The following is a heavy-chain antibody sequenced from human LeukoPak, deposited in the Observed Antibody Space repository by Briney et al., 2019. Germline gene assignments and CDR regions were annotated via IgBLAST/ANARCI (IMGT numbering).Heavy chain of an antibody. Sequence: GGSLRLSCAVSGFTVSTNYMSWVRQAPGKGLEWVSIITGSGTGTYFAGSVKGRFTISRDNSKDMLYLQMNYLRAEDTAVYYCARARSAGLRLYYFNSWGQGTLVTVSS. CDR1: GFTVSTNY. J-gene: IGHJ4*02. CDR2: ITGSGTGT. D-gene: IGHD2-21*02. V-gene: IGHV3-23*01. CDR3: ARARSAGLRLYYFNS.